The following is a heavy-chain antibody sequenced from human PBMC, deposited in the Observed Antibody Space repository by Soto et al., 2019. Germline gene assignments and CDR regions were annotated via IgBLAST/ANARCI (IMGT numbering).Heavy chain of an antibody. CDR1: GGTFSSYA. J-gene: IGHJ4*02. V-gene: IGHV1-69*13. Sequence: ASVKVSCKASGGTFSSYAISWVRQAPGQGLEWMGGIIPIFGTANYAQKFQGRVTITADESTSTAYMELSSLRSEDTAVYYCARWGYDILTGDYFDYWGQGTLVTVSS. D-gene: IGHD3-9*01. CDR3: ARWGYDILTGDYFDY. CDR2: IIPIFGTA.